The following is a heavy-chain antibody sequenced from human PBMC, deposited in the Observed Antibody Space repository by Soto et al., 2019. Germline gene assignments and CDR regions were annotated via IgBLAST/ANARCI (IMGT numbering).Heavy chain of an antibody. CDR2: MSFDANNK. V-gene: IGHV3-30*18. Sequence: PGGSLRLSCAASGFPFSTYGMHWVRQAPGKGLEWVALMSFDANNKYYADSVEGRFTVSRDNSRNTLYLQMNSLRAEDTAVYYCAKVAQGDPLISDYGMDVWGQGTTVTVSS. D-gene: IGHD2-21*02. J-gene: IGHJ6*02. CDR1: GFPFSTYG. CDR3: AKVAQGDPLISDYGMDV.